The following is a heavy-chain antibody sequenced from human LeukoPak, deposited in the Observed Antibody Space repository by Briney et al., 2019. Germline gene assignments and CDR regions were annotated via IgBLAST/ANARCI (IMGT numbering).Heavy chain of an antibody. Sequence: GGSLRLSCAASEFTFSSYSMNWVRQAPGKGLEWVSSISSSSSYIYYADSVKGRFTISRDNAKNSLYLQMNSLRAEDTAVYYCASYGDYDRGYFDYWGQGTLVTVSS. J-gene: IGHJ4*02. V-gene: IGHV3-21*01. CDR2: ISSSSSYI. CDR3: ASYGDYDRGYFDY. D-gene: IGHD4-17*01. CDR1: EFTFSSYS.